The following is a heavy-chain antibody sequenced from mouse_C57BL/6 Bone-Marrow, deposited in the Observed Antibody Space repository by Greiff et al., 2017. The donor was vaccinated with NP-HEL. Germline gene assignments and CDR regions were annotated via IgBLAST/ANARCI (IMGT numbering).Heavy chain of an antibody. CDR1: GYTFTSYW. J-gene: IGHJ1*03. CDR3: ARDDYDGDWYCEG. Sequence: VQLQQPGAELVKPGASVKLSCKASGYTFTSYWMHWVKQRPGQGLEWIGMIHPNSGSTNYNEKFKSKATLTVDKSSSTAYMQLSSLTSEDSAVYYCARDDYDGDWYCEGWGTGTTVTVSS. D-gene: IGHD2-4*01. CDR2: IHPNSGST. V-gene: IGHV1-64*01.